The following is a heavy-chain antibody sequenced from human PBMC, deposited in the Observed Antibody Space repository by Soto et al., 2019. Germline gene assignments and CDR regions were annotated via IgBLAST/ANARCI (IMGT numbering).Heavy chain of an antibody. D-gene: IGHD3-22*01. V-gene: IGHV3-74*01. CDR3: ARDTPLFSFGYQRGNYFDY. Sequence: GSLRLSCAASGFTFSNYWMHWIRQAPGKGLVWVSHIKTDGSDTYYADSVKGRFTISRDTSRNTLYLQMSSLRVEDTAVYYCARDTPLFSFGYQRGNYFDYWGQGALVTVSS. CDR1: GFTFSNYW. CDR2: IKTDGSDT. J-gene: IGHJ4*02.